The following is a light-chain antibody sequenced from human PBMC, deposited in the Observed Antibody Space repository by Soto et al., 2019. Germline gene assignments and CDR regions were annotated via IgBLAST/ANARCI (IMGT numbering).Light chain of an antibody. Sequence: EVVLTQSPGTLSVSPGERATLSCRASQSVNQKLGWYQQKPGQAPRLLIYVASYRATGIPARFSGSGSGTEYTLTISNLQAEDFAVYYCQQFNNWPHTFGQGTKVDIK. CDR1: QSVNQK. V-gene: IGKV3-15*01. CDR3: QQFNNWPHT. CDR2: VAS. J-gene: IGKJ2*01.